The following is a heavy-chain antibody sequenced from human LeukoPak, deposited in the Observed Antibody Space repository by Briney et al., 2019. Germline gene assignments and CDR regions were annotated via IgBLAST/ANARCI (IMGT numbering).Heavy chain of an antibody. J-gene: IGHJ4*02. CDR2: IYTSGST. Sequence: SETLSLTCTVSGGSISSGSYYWSWIRQPAGKGLEWIGRIYTSGSTNYNPSLKSRVTISVDTSKNQFSLKLSSVTAADTAVYYCARDFSGSYCFDYWGQGTLVTVSS. CDR1: GGSISSGSYY. V-gene: IGHV4-61*02. D-gene: IGHD1-26*01. CDR3: ARDFSGSYCFDY.